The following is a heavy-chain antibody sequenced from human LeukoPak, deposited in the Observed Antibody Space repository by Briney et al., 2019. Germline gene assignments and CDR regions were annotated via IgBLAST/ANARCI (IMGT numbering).Heavy chain of an antibody. J-gene: IGHJ4*02. CDR1: GLTVSNNY. D-gene: IGHD4-17*01. Sequence: GGSLRLSCAASGLTVSNNYMSWVRQAPGKGLEWVSVIYSGGSTYYADSVKGRFTISRDNSKNTLYLQMNSLRADDTAVYYCARDHTPQSKSYGYYGFDYWGQGTLVTVSS. CDR2: IYSGGST. V-gene: IGHV3-53*01. CDR3: ARDHTPQSKSYGYYGFDY.